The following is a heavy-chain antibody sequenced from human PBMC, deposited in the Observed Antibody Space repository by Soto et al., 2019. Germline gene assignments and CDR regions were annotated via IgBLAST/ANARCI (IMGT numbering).Heavy chain of an antibody. V-gene: IGHV1-18*01. CDR2: ISAYNGNT. CDR3: AREGPRGGAIVVVPAASDY. J-gene: IGHJ4*02. D-gene: IGHD2-2*01. Sequence: NWVRQAPGQGLEWMGWISAYNGNTNYAQKLQGRVTMTTDTSTSTAYMELRSLRSDDTAVYYCAREGPRGGAIVVVPAASDYWGQGTLVTVSS.